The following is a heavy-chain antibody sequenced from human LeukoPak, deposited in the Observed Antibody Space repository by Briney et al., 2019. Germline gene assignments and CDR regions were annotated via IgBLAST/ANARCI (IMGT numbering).Heavy chain of an antibody. Sequence: GGSLRLSCAASGFTFDDYTMHWVRQAPGKGLEWVSLISCDGGSTYYADSVKGRFTISRDNSKNSLYLQMNNLRTEDTALYYCAKDMDSSGHYYMDVWGKGTPVTVSS. V-gene: IGHV3-43*01. CDR2: ISCDGGST. D-gene: IGHD6-19*01. CDR1: GFTFDDYT. J-gene: IGHJ6*03. CDR3: AKDMDSSGHYYMDV.